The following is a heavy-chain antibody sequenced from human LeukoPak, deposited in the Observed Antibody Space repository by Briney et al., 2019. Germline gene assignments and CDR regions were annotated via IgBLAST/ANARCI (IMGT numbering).Heavy chain of an antibody. J-gene: IGHJ4*02. V-gene: IGHV4-59*08. CDR2: VYYTGST. CDR3: AIHGVYSSSSFFDY. CDR1: GASISTLY. D-gene: IGHD6-6*01. Sequence: PSETLSLTCSVSGASISTLYWSWIRQPPGKGLEWIGCVYYTGSTNYNPSLKSRVTIFPDTSKNQFSLRLTSVTAADTAVYYCAIHGVYSSSSFFDYLGQGTLVTVSS.